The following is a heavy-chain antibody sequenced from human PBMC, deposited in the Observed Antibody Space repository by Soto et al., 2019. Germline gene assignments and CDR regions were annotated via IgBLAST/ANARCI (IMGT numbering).Heavy chain of an antibody. CDR1: GFTLSEYY. CDR3: ARVGYDHGFDY. CDR2: ISSSGSTR. D-gene: IGHD3-16*01. Sequence: QVQLVESGGGLVKPGGSLRLSCVASGFTLSEYYMTWIRQAPGKGLEWLSYISSSGSTRYYADSVKGRFTVSRDNAKNSLYLQMNSLRAEDTAVYYCARVGYDHGFDYWGQGTLVTVSS. J-gene: IGHJ4*02. V-gene: IGHV3-11*01.